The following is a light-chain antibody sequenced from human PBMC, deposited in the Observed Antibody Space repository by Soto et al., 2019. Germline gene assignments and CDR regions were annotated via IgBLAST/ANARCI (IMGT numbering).Light chain of an antibody. CDR3: AAWDDSLNALV. Sequence: QSVLTQPPSASGTPGQRVTMSCSGSSSNIGSNTVNWYQQLPGTAPKLLIYSNNQRPSGVPDRCSGSKSGTSASLAISGLQSEDEADYYCAAWDDSLNALVFGGGTKLTVL. CDR2: SNN. J-gene: IGLJ2*01. V-gene: IGLV1-44*01. CDR1: SSNIGSNT.